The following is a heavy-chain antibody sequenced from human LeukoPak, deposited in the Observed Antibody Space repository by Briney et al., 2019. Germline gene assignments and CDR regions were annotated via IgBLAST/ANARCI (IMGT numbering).Heavy chain of an antibody. Sequence: GGSLRLSCAASGFTFNRYWMSWVRQAPGKELQWVANIKQDGSAKYYVDSVKGRFTISRDNAKNSLYLQMNSLRAEDTAVYYCARVEASGYDYGAFDYWGQGALVTVSS. CDR1: GFTFNRYW. V-gene: IGHV3-7*01. CDR3: ARVEASGYDYGAFDY. J-gene: IGHJ4*02. CDR2: IKQDGSAK. D-gene: IGHD5-12*01.